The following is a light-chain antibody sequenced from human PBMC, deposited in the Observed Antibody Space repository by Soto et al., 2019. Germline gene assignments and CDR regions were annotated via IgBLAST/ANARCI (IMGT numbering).Light chain of an antibody. V-gene: IGKV1-5*01. CDR2: DVS. J-gene: IGKJ4*01. CDR3: QQYNSYALT. CDR1: QSISSF. Sequence: DNQMTQSPSTLSASVGDRVTITFRASQSISSFLAWYQQKPGKAPKLLMFDVSSLESGVPSRFSGSGSGTEFTLTISSLQPDDFASYYCQQYNSYALTFGGGTKV.